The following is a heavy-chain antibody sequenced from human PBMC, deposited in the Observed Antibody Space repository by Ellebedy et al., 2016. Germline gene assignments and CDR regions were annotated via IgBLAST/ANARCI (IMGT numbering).Heavy chain of an antibody. D-gene: IGHD3-10*01. J-gene: IGHJ2*01. Sequence: SETLSLTCAVYGGSFSGYYWSWIRQPPGKGLEWIGYIYYSGSTNYNPSLKSRVTISVDTSKNQFSLRLSSVTAADTAVYYCARHSGRGYWYFDLWGRGTLVTVSS. CDR2: IYYSGST. CDR3: ARHSGRGYWYFDL. V-gene: IGHV4-59*08. CDR1: GGSFSGYY.